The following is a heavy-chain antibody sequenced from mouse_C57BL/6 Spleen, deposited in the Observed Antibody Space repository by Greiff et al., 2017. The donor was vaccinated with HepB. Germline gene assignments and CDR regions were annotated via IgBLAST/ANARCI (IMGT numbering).Heavy chain of an antibody. CDR1: GYAFTNYL. D-gene: IGHD1-1*01. Sequence: VKLMESGAELVRPGTSVKVSCKASGYAFTNYLIEWVKQRPGQGLEWIGVINPGSGGTNYNEKFKGKATLTADKSSSTAYMQLSSLTSEDSAVYFCARGYYYGSSFDYWGQGTTLTVSS. CDR2: INPGSGGT. V-gene: IGHV1-54*01. CDR3: ARGYYYGSSFDY. J-gene: IGHJ2*01.